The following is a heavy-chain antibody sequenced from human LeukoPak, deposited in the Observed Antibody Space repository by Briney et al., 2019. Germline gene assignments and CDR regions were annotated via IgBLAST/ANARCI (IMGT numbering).Heavy chain of an antibody. D-gene: IGHD5-12*01. CDR2: INPNSGGT. J-gene: IGHJ4*02. V-gene: IGHV1-2*02. Sequence: ASVKVSCKASGSTFTGYYMHWVRQAPGQGLEWMGWINPNSGGTNYAQKFQGRVTMTRDTSISTAYMELSRLRSDDTAVYYCARDKGGATMGRARYYFDYWGEGTLVTVS. CDR3: ARDKGGATMGRARYYFDY. CDR1: GSTFTGYY.